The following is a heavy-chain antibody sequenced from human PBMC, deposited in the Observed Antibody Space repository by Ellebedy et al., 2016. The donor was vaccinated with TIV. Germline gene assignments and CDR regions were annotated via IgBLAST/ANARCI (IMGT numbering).Heavy chain of an antibody. CDR1: GCSITSYY. J-gene: IGHJ6*02. Sequence: MPSETLSLTCTVSGCSITSYYWDWLRQPPGKGLKWIGYTNYSGSTYYNPSLKSRVTISLDTYRNQFSLRLTSVTAADSAVDFCAGKIAGYYYGLDVWGQGTTVTVSS. CDR3: AGKIAGYYYGLDV. V-gene: IGHV4-59*08. CDR2: TNYSGST.